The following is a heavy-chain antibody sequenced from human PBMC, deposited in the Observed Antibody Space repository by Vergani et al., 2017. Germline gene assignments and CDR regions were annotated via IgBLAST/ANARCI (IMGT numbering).Heavy chain of an antibody. CDR3: ARGDIVVVPAALPDY. V-gene: IGHV3-21*01. D-gene: IGHD2-2*02. CDR2: ISSSSSYI. CDR1: GFTFSSYS. Sequence: EVQLVESGGGLVKPGGSLRLSCAASGFTFSSYSMNWVRQAPGKGLEWVSSISSSSSYIYYADSVKGRFTISRDNAKNSLYLQMNSLRAEDTAVYYCARGDIVVVPAALPDYWGQGTLVTVS. J-gene: IGHJ4*02.